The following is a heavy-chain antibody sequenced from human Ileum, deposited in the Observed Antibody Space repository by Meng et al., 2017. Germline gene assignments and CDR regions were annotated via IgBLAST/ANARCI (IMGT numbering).Heavy chain of an antibody. CDR1: GYTFTSYG. CDR2: ISVYNGNT. CDR3: ARDYSGTSYRFSDY. V-gene: IGHV1-18*01. D-gene: IGHD1-26*01. J-gene: IGHJ4*02. Sequence: QVHLLQSGAEVKKPGASLMLSCKAFGYTFTSYGISWVRQAPGQGLEWMGGISVYNGNTNYAQKFQGRVTMTADTSTSTAYMELRSLRSDDTAVYYCARDYSGTSYRFSDYWGQGTLVTVSS.